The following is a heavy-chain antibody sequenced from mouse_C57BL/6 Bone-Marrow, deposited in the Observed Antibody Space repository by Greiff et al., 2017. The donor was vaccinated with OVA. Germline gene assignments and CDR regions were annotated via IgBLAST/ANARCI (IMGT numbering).Heavy chain of an antibody. J-gene: IGHJ1*03. CDR2: IDPSDSYT. CDR3: ARGDDYDVGWYFDV. D-gene: IGHD2-4*01. CDR1: GYTFTSYW. Sequence: VQLQQPGAELVMPGASVKLSCKASGYTFTSYWMHWVKQRPGQGLEWIGEIDPSDSYTNYNQKFKGQSTLTVDKSSSTAYMQLSSLTSEDSAVYYCARGDDYDVGWYFDVWGTGTTVTVSS. V-gene: IGHV1-69*01.